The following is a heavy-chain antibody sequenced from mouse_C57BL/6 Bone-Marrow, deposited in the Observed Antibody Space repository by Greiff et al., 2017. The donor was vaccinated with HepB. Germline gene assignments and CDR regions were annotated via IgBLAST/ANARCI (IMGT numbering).Heavy chain of an antibody. J-gene: IGHJ3*01. Sequence: QVLLQQPGAELVRPGSSVKLSCKASGYTFTSYWMDWVKQRPGQGLEWIGNIYPSDSETHYNQKFKDKATLTVDKSSSTTYMQLSSLTSEDSAVYYCARGLRRWFAYWGQGTLVTVSA. D-gene: IGHD2-4*01. CDR3: ARGLRRWFAY. V-gene: IGHV1-61*01. CDR2: IYPSDSET. CDR1: GYTFTSYW.